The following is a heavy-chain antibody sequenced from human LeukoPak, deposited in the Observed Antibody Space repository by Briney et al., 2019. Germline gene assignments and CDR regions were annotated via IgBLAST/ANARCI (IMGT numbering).Heavy chain of an antibody. Sequence: PGGSLRLSCAASGFTFNTYEMNWVRQTPGKGLEWLSYISSSGGTTYYADSVKGRFTIFRDNAKSSLHLQMNNLRAEDTAVYYCARCTRTTVTAFDYWGQGTLVTVSS. CDR3: ARCTRTTVTAFDY. CDR2: ISSSGGTT. J-gene: IGHJ4*02. V-gene: IGHV3-48*03. D-gene: IGHD1-14*01. CDR1: GFTFNTYE.